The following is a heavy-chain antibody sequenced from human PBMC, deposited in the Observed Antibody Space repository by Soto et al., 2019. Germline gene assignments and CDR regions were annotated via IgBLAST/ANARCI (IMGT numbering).Heavy chain of an antibody. Sequence: GGSLRLSCAGSGLTFSSYDMSWVRQAPGKGLEWVSQISSTGRSTKYADSVKGRFSISRDNSKNTLYLQMNSLKDEDTALYYCVRYCSTTLCNGVATRTFDYWGQGTLVTVSS. J-gene: IGHJ4*02. CDR1: GLTFSSYD. D-gene: IGHD2-2*01. CDR3: VRYCSTTLCNGVATRTFDY. CDR2: ISSTGRST. V-gene: IGHV3-23*01.